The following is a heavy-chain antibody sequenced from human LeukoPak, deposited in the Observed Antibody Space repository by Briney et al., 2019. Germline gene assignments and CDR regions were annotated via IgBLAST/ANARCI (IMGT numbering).Heavy chain of an antibody. J-gene: IGHJ4*02. CDR2: ISGSGGST. V-gene: IGHV3-23*01. CDR3: AKDRKKFKGSYSGLYFGY. Sequence: GGSLRLSCAASGFTFSSYAMSWVRQAPGKGLEWVSAISGSGGSTYYADSVKGRFTISRDNSKNTLYLQMNSLRAEDTAVYYCAKDRKKFKGSYSGLYFGYWGQGTLVTVSS. D-gene: IGHD1-26*01. CDR1: GFTFSSYA.